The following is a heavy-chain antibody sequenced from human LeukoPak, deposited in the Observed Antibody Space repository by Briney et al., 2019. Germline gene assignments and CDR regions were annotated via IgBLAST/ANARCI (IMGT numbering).Heavy chain of an antibody. CDR1: GSTFSSYA. J-gene: IGHJ4*02. CDR2: ISYDGSNK. D-gene: IGHD2-2*02. V-gene: IGHV3-30-3*01. Sequence: GGSLRLSCAASGSTFSSYAMHWVRQAPGKGLEWVAVISYDGSNKYYADSVKGRFTISRDNSKNTLYLQMNSLRAEDTAVYYCARGGVAAAIQRGEGNFDYWGQGTLVTVSS. CDR3: ARGGVAAAIQRGEGNFDY.